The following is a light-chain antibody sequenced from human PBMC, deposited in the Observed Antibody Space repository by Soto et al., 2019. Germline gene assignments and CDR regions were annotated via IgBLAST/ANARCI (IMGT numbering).Light chain of an antibody. CDR1: QSVSSDY. CDR2: GAS. J-gene: IGKJ3*01. CDR3: QQYASSWSFT. Sequence: EIVLTQSPGTLSLSPGERATLSCRASQSVSSDYLAWYQQKPGQAPRLLIYGASSRATGIPDRFSGSGSGTDFTLTISRLEPEDFVVYYCQQYASSWSFTFGAGTTVDIK. V-gene: IGKV3-20*01.